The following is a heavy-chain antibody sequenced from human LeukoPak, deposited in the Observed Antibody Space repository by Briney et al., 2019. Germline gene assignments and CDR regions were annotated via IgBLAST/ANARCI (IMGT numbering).Heavy chain of an antibody. CDR2: IYHSGST. V-gene: IGHV4-4*02. Sequence: PSETLSLTCAVSGGSLTNDDWWNWVRQPPGKGLEWIGEIYHSGSTNYNPSLKSRVTISVDTSKNQFSLKLSSVTAADTAVYYCARSPPSSGYYPFVDYYYYMDVWGKGTTVTISS. CDR3: ARSPPSSGYYPFVDYYYYMDV. D-gene: IGHD3-22*01. J-gene: IGHJ6*03. CDR1: GGSLTNDDW.